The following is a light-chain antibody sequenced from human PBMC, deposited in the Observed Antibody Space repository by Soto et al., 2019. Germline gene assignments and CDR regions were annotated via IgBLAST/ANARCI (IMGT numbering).Light chain of an antibody. J-gene: IGKJ1*01. Sequence: DMHMTQSPSSMSASVGDRVTITCRASQSISSYLNWYQQKPGKAPKLLIYAASSLQSGVPSRFSGSGSGTDFTLTISSLQPEDFATYYCQQSYSTPWTFGQGTKADIK. CDR1: QSISSY. CDR2: AAS. V-gene: IGKV1-39*01. CDR3: QQSYSTPWT.